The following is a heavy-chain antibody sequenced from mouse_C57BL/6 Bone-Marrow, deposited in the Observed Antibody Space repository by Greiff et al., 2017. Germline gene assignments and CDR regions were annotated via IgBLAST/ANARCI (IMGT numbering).Heavy chain of an antibody. J-gene: IGHJ2*01. Sequence: EVMLVESGGGLVKPGGSLKLSCAASGFTFSSYAMSWVRQTPEKRLEWVATISDGGSYTYYPDNVKGRFTISRDNAKNNLYLQMSHLKSEDTAMYYCAREGGSSSFDYWAKAPLSQSPQ. D-gene: IGHD1-1*01. CDR3: AREGGSSSFDY. V-gene: IGHV5-4*01. CDR2: ISDGGSYT. CDR1: GFTFSSYA.